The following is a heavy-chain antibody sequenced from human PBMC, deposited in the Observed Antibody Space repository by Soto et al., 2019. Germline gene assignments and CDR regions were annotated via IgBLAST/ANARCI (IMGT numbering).Heavy chain of an antibody. J-gene: IGHJ4*02. V-gene: IGHV1-2*02. CDR2: IKANGGAT. CDR1: GYTFTGHD. Sequence: QVQLVQSGAELKKPGASVTVSCKASGYTFTGHDLHWVRPAPGQGLEWMGWIKANGGATKYARKFPGRVTMTRDTSTTTAYLELNSLRTDDTAVYFCARVGSYSDGSSYPYWCQGTLVTVSA. D-gene: IGHD6-6*01. CDR3: ARVGSYSDGSSYPY.